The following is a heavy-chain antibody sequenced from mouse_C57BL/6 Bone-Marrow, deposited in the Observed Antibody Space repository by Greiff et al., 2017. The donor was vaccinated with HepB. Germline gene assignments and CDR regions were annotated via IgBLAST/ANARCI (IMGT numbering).Heavy chain of an antibody. V-gene: IGHV2-5*01. D-gene: IGHD1-1*01. Sequence: QVQLQQSGPGLVQPSQSLSITCTVSGFSLTSYGVHWVRQSPGKGLEWLGVIWRGGSTDYNAAFMSRLSITKDNSKSQVFFKMNSLQADDTAIYYCAKNLGYYGSSYVRAMDYWGRGTSVTVSS. CDR2: IWRGGST. CDR1: GFSLTSYG. J-gene: IGHJ4*01. CDR3: AKNLGYYGSSYVRAMDY.